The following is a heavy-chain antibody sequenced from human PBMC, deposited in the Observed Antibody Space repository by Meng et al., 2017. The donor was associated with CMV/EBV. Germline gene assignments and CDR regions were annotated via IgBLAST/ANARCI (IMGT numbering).Heavy chain of an antibody. Sequence: QVPVGQSGAEVKKPGSSVKGPCKASGGTFSSYAISWVRQAPGQGLEWMGGIIPIFGTANYAQKFQGRVTITADESTSTAYMELSSLRSEDTAVYYCAREGGIVVVPAAPGWFDPWGQGTLVTVSS. CDR2: IIPIFGTA. D-gene: IGHD2-2*01. J-gene: IGHJ5*02. CDR1: GGTFSSYA. CDR3: AREGGIVVVPAAPGWFDP. V-gene: IGHV1-69*12.